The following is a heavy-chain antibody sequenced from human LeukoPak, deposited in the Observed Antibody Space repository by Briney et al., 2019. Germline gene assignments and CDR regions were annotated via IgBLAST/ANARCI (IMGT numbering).Heavy chain of an antibody. V-gene: IGHV3-33*01. Sequence: GGSLRLSCAASGFTFSSYGMHWVRQAPGKGLEWVAVIWYDGSNKYYADSVKGRFTISRDNSKNTLYLQMNSLRAEDTAVYYCARDCLGSQFWSGYYLGPDNYFDYWGQGSLVTVSS. CDR2: IWYDGSNK. CDR1: GFTFSSYG. D-gene: IGHD3-3*01. J-gene: IGHJ4*02. CDR3: ARDCLGSQFWSGYYLGPDNYFDY.